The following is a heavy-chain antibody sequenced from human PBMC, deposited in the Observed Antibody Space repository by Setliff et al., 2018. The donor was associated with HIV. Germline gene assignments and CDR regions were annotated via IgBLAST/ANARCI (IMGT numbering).Heavy chain of an antibody. CDR3: AGDYAGSGRPFDY. J-gene: IGHJ4*02. Sequence: KASETLSLTCTVSGGSISSYYWSWIRQPPGKGLEWLGHIYSSGSTNYNPPLKSRVTISKDTSKNQLSLKLTSVTAADTAVYFCAGDYAGSGRPFDYWGQGTLVTVSS. V-gene: IGHV4-4*09. D-gene: IGHD4-17*01. CDR1: GGSISSYY. CDR2: IYSSGST.